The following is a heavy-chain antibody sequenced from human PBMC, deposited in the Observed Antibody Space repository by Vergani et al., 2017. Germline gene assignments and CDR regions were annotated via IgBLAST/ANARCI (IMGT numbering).Heavy chain of an antibody. CDR1: GGSISSGDYY. D-gene: IGHD3-22*01. CDR3: AIDLGSEGYYDSSGYGAVGY. Sequence: QVQLQESGPGLVKPSQTLSLTCTVSGGSISSGDYYWSWIRQPPGKGLEWIGYIYYSGSTYYNPSLKSRVTITVDTSKNQFSLKLSSGTAADTAVYYCAIDLGSEGYYDSSGYGAVGYWGQGTLVTVSS. V-gene: IGHV4-30-4*08. CDR2: IYYSGST. J-gene: IGHJ4*02.